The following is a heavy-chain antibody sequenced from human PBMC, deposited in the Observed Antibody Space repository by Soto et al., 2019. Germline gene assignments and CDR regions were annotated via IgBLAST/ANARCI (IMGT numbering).Heavy chain of an antibody. J-gene: IGHJ4*02. CDR3: AAATTWNFHFPY. CDR2: IWYDGSNR. CDR1: GFTISTHG. V-gene: IGHV3-33*01. D-gene: IGHD1-7*01. Sequence: QVQLVESGGGVVQPGTSLRLSCAASGFTISTHGMHWVRQAPGKGLEWVANIWYDGSNRCYADSVKGRFTISKDNSRNALYLQMSSLGAEATAVYYSAAATTWNFHFPYWGQGTQVTVSS.